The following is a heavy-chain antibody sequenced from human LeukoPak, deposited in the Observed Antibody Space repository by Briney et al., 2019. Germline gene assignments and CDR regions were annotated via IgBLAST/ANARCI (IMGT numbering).Heavy chain of an antibody. V-gene: IGHV6-1*01. CDR3: ARDIYRKIDY. CDR1: GDSVASNSAA. Sequence: SQTPSLTCAISGDSVASNSAAWNWIRQSPSRGLEWLGRTYYRSKWYNDYAVSLKSRININPDTSKNQFSLQPNSVTPEDTAMYYCARDIYRKIDYWGQGTLVTVSS. J-gene: IGHJ4*02. D-gene: IGHD5-18*01. CDR2: TYYRSKWYN.